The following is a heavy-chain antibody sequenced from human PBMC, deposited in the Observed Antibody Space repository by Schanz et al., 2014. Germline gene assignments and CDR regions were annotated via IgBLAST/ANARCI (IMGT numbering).Heavy chain of an antibody. D-gene: IGHD3-16*01. V-gene: IGHV1-18*01. CDR2: ISPYNGNT. Sequence: QVQLVQSGAEVKKPGASVKVSCKASGYTFISYGINWVRQAPGQGLEWMGRISPYNGNTNYAQKLQGRVTMTTDTSTSTAYMELRSLRSDDTAHYYCVRVPSRDVSFDLWGRGTLVTVSS. CDR1: GYTFISYG. J-gene: IGHJ2*01. CDR3: VRVPSRDVSFDL.